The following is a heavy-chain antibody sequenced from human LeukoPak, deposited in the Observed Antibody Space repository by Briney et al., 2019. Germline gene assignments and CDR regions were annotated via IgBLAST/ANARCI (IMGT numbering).Heavy chain of an antibody. CDR1: GGSISSYY. J-gene: IGHJ6*02. CDR3: ARGVGSSTQVDYYYGMDV. V-gene: IGHV4-59*01. Sequence: SETLSPTCTASGGSISSYYWSWIRQPPGKGLEWIGHIYYSGTTSYNPSLKSRVTVSLDTPKNQFALKLSSVTAADTAVYYCARGVGSSTQVDYYYGMDVWGQGTTVTVSS. D-gene: IGHD2-2*01. CDR2: IYYSGTT.